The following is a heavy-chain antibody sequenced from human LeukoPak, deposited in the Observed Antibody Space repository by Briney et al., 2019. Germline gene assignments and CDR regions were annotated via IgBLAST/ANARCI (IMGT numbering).Heavy chain of an antibody. CDR1: GYSISSGYY. CDR3: AIDDFWSGYYPKDY. J-gene: IGHJ4*02. V-gene: IGHV4-38-2*01. D-gene: IGHD3-3*01. Sequence: SETLCLTCAASGYSISSGYYCGCIRQPPKQRQEWSGSSYHSGSTYYNPSLKSRVTISVDTSKNQFSLKLSSVTAADTAEYYCAIDDFWSGYYPKDYWGQGTLVTVSS. CDR2: SYHSGST.